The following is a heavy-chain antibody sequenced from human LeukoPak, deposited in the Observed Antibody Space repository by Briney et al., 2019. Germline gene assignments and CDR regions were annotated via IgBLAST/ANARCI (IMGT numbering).Heavy chain of an antibody. CDR1: GYTFTGYY. V-gene: IGHV1-69*05. Sequence: ASVKVSCKASGYTFTGYYMHWVRQAPGQGLEWMGGIIAIYGTANYAQKFQGRVTITTDESTSTAYMELSSLRSEDTAVYYCARWGRGELQTNGFDYWGQGTLVTVSS. J-gene: IGHJ4*02. D-gene: IGHD1-26*01. CDR2: IIAIYGTA. CDR3: ARWGRGELQTNGFDY.